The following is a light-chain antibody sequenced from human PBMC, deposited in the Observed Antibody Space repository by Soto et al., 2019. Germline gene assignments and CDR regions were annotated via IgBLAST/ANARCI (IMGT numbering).Light chain of an antibody. J-gene: IGKJ1*01. CDR2: GAS. CDR1: QSVSSSY. Sequence: EIVLTQSPGTLSLSPGERATLSCRASQSVSSSYLAWYQQKPGQAPRLLIYGASSRATGIPDRFSGSGSRTDFTLTISRLELEDFAGYYCQQYCSSPRTFGEGTKVEIK. CDR3: QQYCSSPRT. V-gene: IGKV3-20*01.